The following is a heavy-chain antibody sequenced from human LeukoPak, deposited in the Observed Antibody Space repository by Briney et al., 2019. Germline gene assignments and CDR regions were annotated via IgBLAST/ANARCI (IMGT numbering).Heavy chain of an antibody. Sequence: SETLSLTCAVYGGSFSGYYWSWIRQPPGKGLEWIGEINHSGSTNYNPSLKSRVTISVDTSKNQFSLKLSSVTAADTAVHYCASNRYYYDSSGYYDYWGQGTLVTVSS. V-gene: IGHV4-34*01. D-gene: IGHD3-22*01. CDR2: INHSGST. J-gene: IGHJ4*02. CDR3: ASNRYYYDSSGYYDY. CDR1: GGSFSGYY.